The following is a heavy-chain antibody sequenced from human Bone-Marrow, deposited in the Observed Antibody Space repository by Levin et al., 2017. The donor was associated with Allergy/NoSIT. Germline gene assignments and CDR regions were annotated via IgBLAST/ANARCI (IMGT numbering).Heavy chain of an antibody. V-gene: IGHV3-30*04. CDR1: GFTFSSYA. CDR2: ISYDGSNK. CDR3: ARDGKGNYDSSGISLGY. J-gene: IGHJ4*02. D-gene: IGHD3-22*01. Sequence: PGGSLRLSCAASGFTFSSYAMHWVRQAPGKGLEWVAVISYDGSNKYYADSVKGRFTISRDNSKNTLYLQMNSLRAEDTAVYYCARDGKGNYDSSGISLGYWGQGTLVTVSS.